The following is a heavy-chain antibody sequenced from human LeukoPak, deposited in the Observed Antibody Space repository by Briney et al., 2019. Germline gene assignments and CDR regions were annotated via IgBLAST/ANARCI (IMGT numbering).Heavy chain of an antibody. V-gene: IGHV3-23*01. D-gene: IGHD3-9*01. Sequence: GGSLRLSCAASGFTFSSHAMSWVRQAPGKGLEWVSTISGSGGGTYNAGSVKGRFTISRDNPKNTLYLQINSLRAEDTAVYYCAKDIEYDILSSSIGADAFDIWGQGTMVTVSS. CDR3: AKDIEYDILSSSIGADAFDI. CDR1: GFTFSSHA. CDR2: ISGSGGGT. J-gene: IGHJ3*02.